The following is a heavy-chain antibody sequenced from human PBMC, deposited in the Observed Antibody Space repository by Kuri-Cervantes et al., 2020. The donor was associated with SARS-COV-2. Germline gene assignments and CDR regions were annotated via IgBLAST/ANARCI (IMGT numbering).Heavy chain of an antibody. D-gene: IGHD3-9*01. CDR2: IYYSGST. V-gene: IGHV4-59*08. J-gene: IGHJ4*02. Sequence: SETRSFTCTVSGGPISSYYWSWIRQPPGKGLAWIGYIYYSGSTNYNPSLKSRVTLSVDTSKNQFSLKLSSVTAANTAVYYCARQSPYYDILTGYSYYFDYWGQGTLVTVSS. CDR1: GGPISSYY. CDR3: ARQSPYYDILTGYSYYFDY.